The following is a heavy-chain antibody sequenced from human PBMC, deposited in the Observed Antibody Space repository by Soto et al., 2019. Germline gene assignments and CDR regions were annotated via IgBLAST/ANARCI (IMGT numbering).Heavy chain of an antibody. D-gene: IGHD3-3*01. CDR1: GGSISSRSYY. CDR3: ARLRSLTIFGVVTSYNWFDP. V-gene: IGHV4-39*01. Sequence: SETLALTFTVSGGSISSRSYYWGWIRQPPGKGLEWIGSIYYSGSTYYNPSLKSRVTISVDTSKNQFSLKLSSVTAADTAVYYCARLRSLTIFGVVTSYNWFDPWGQGTLVTVSS. CDR2: IYYSGST. J-gene: IGHJ5*02.